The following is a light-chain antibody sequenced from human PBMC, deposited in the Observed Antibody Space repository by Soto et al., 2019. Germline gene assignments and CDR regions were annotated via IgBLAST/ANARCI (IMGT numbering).Light chain of an antibody. CDR2: EVN. Sequence: QSALTQPPSASGSPGQSVTISCTGTSSDVGGYNYVSWYQQHPGKAPKLMIYEVNKRPSGVPDRFSGSKSGNTASLTVSGLQAEDEAVYYCSSYGGSNNLVFGGGTQLTVL. J-gene: IGLJ2*01. CDR1: SSDVGGYNY. CDR3: SSYGGSNNLV. V-gene: IGLV2-8*01.